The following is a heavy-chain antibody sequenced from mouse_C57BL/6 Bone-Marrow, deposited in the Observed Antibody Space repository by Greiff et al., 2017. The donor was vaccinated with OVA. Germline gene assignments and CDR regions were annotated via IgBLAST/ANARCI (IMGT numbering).Heavy chain of an antibody. V-gene: IGHV14-4*01. J-gene: IGHJ3*01. CDR1: GFNIKDDY. CDR2: IDPENGDT. D-gene: IGHD2-4*01. Sequence: VQLQQSGAELVRPGASVKLSCTASGFNIKDDYMHWVKQRPEQGLEWIGWIDPENGDTEYASKFQGKATITADTASTTAYLQLSSLTSEDTAVYYCTTLYYDYLAYWGQGTLVTVSA. CDR3: TTLYYDYLAY.